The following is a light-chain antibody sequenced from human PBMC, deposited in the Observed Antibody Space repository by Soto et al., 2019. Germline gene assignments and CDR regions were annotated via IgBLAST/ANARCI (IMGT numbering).Light chain of an antibody. V-gene: IGLV2-14*01. Sequence: QSALTQPASVSGSPGQSITISCTGTSSDVGGYNYVSWYQQHPGKAPKLMIYEVSNRPSGVSNRFSGSKSGNTASLTISGHQAEDEADYYCSSYTSNSTRVFGGGTNHTVL. CDR2: EVS. CDR1: SSDVGGYNY. J-gene: IGLJ3*02. CDR3: SSYTSNSTRV.